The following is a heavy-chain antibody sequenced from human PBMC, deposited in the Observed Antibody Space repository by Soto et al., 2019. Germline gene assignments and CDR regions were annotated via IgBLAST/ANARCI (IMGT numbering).Heavy chain of an antibody. Sequence: ASVKVSCKASGFTFPSSALQWVRQARGQRLEWIGWIVVGSGNTNYAQKFQERVTITRDMSTSTAYMELSSLRSEDTAVYYCAAAGNDYGDYYYIDVFGKATPLTV. D-gene: IGHD4-17*01. V-gene: IGHV1-58*01. J-gene: IGHJ6*03. CDR1: GFTFPSSA. CDR3: AAAGNDYGDYYYIDV. CDR2: IVVGSGNT.